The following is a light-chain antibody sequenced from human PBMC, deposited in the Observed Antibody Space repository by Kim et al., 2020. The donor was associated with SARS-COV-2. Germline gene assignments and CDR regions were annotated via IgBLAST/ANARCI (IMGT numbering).Light chain of an antibody. J-gene: IGLJ2*01. Sequence: SYELTQPPSASVSPGQTASITCSGDKLGDKYACWYQQKPGQSPVLVIYQDSKRPSGIPERFSGSNSGNTATLTISGTQAMDEADYYCQAWDSSTDVVFGG. CDR1: KLGDKY. V-gene: IGLV3-1*01. CDR2: QDS. CDR3: QAWDSSTDVV.